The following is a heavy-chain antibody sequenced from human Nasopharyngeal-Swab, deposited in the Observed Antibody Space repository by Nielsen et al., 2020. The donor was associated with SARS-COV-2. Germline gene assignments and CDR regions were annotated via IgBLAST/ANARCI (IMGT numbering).Heavy chain of an antibody. V-gene: IGHV3-33*01. CDR1: GFTFSSYG. Sequence: GASLTISCAASGFTFSSYGMHWVRQAPGKGLEWVAVIWHDGSNKYYADSVKGRFTISRDNSKNTLYLQMNSLRAEDTAVYYCARDLTPMVIIYAFDMWGQGTMVTVSS. CDR3: ARDLTPMVIIYAFDM. J-gene: IGHJ3*02. CDR2: IWHDGSNK. D-gene: IGHD5-18*01.